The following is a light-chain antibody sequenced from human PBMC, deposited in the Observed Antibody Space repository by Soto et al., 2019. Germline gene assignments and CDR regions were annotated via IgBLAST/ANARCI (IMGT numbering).Light chain of an antibody. CDR1: QSVSGN. V-gene: IGKV3-15*01. Sequence: EIVMTQSPATLSVSPGERATLSCRASQSVSGNLAWYQLKPGQAPRLLIYDASTRATGIPARFSGSGSGTEFTLPISSPQSEDFAVYYCQQYNNWPRTFGQGTKVEIK. CDR2: DAS. J-gene: IGKJ1*01. CDR3: QQYNNWPRT.